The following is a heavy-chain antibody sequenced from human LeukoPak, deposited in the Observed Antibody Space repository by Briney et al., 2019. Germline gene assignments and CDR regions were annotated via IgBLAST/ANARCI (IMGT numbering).Heavy chain of an antibody. CDR1: GGSISSGGYY. Sequence: SQTLSLTCTVSGGSISSGGYYWSWIRQHPGKGLEWIGYIYYTGSTYYNPSLKSRVTISVDTSKNQFSLKLSSVTAADTAVYYCASEVDTSYYFDYWGQGTLVTVSS. J-gene: IGHJ4*02. CDR2: IYYTGST. CDR3: ASEVDTSYYFDY. V-gene: IGHV4-31*03. D-gene: IGHD5-18*01.